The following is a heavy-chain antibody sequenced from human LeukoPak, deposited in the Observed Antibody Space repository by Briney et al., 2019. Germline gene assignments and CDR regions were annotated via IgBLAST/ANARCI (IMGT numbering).Heavy chain of an antibody. CDR3: ARVPSTAPRWGNWFDP. CDR1: GGSISSSNW. D-gene: IGHD4-17*01. Sequence: SETLSLTCAVSGGSISSSNWWSWVRPPPGKGLEGIGEIYHSGSTNYNPSLKSRVTISVDKSKNHFSLKLSSVTAADTAVYYCARVPSTAPRWGNWFDPWGQGTLVTVSS. CDR2: IYHSGST. V-gene: IGHV4-4*02. J-gene: IGHJ5*02.